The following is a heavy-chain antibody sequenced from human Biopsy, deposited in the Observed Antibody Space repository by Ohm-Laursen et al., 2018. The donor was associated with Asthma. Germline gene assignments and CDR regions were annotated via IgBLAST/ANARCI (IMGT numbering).Heavy chain of an antibody. V-gene: IGHV2-5*01. D-gene: IGHD2-21*01. CDR2: IYWIDDK. CDR3: VHRRRGCNGPDCYLYFHP. CDR1: GFSLKIGAVG. J-gene: IGHJ5*02. Sequence: TQTLTLTCTFSGFSLKIGAVGVGWIRQPPGKAPECLAVIYWIDDKYYSPSLRNRLTVSKDTSRNRVVLAMTNMDPLDTGTYYCVHRRRGCNGPDCYLYFHPWGQGLLVTVSS.